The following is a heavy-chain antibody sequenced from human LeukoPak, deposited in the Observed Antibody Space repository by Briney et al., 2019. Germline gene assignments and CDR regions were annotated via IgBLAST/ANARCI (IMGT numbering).Heavy chain of an antibody. V-gene: IGHV3-30*18. CDR3: AKEVIVVVPAATYYFDY. Sequence: GGSLRLSCAASGFTFSSYGMHWVRQAPGKGLEWVAVISYDGSNKYYADSVKGRFTISRDNSKNTLYLQMNSLRAEDTAVYYCAKEVIVVVPAATYYFDYWGQGTLVTVSS. CDR2: ISYDGSNK. J-gene: IGHJ4*02. D-gene: IGHD2-2*01. CDR1: GFTFSSYG.